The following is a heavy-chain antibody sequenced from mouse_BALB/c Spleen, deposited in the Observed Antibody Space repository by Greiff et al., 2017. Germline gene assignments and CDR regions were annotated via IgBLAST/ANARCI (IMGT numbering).Heavy chain of an antibody. CDR3: ARDYGNPRYFDV. V-gene: IGHV5-4*02. CDR2: ISDGGSYT. CDR1: GFTFSDYY. D-gene: IGHD2-1*01. J-gene: IGHJ1*01. Sequence: EVKLVESGGGLVKPGGSLKLSCAASGFTFSDYYMYWVRQTPEKRLEWVATISDGGSYTYYPDSVKGRFTISRDNAKNNLYLQMSSLKSEDTAMYYCARDYGNPRYFDVWGAGTTVTVSS.